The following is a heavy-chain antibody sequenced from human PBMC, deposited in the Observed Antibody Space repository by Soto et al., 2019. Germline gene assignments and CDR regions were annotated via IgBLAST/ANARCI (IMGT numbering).Heavy chain of an antibody. J-gene: IGHJ6*03. CDR1: GGSISSYY. V-gene: IGHV4-59*08. Sequence: PSETLSLTCTVSGGSISSYYWSWIRLPPGKGLEWIGYIYYSGSTNYNPSLKSRVTISVDTSKNQFSLKLSSVTAAATAVYYCARHSLMVRAEDYVDVWGKGTTVTVSS. D-gene: IGHD3-10*01. CDR3: ARHSLMVRAEDYVDV. CDR2: IYYSGST.